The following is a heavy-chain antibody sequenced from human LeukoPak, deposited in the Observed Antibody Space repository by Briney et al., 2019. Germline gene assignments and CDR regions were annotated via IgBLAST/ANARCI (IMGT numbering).Heavy chain of an antibody. D-gene: IGHD3-22*01. CDR2: ISSSSTYL. CDR1: GFTISNRD. J-gene: IGHJ3*02. CDR3: ARDRNTYYDSSGYYPDAFDI. V-gene: IGHV3-21*01. Sequence: PGGSLRLSCAASGFTISNRDMNWVRQAPGKGLEWVSSISSSSTYLFHADSVKGRFTISRDNAENSLYLQMHSLRAEDTAVYYCARDRNTYYDSSGYYPDAFDIWGQGTMVTVSS.